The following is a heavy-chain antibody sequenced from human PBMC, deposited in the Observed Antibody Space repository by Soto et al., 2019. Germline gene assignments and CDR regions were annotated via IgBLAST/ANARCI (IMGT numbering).Heavy chain of an antibody. J-gene: IGHJ3*01. V-gene: IGHV2-5*04. CDR3: VRGGGAFDV. Sequence: QITLKESGPTLVKPTQTLTLTCTFSGFSLSTSGVGVGWVRQPPGKALEWLALIYWNNDKRYNPSLQSRFTLTKDTSKNPVVLTMTHVDPVDTATYYCVRGGGAFDVWGQGTMVTVSA. CDR2: IYWNNDK. CDR1: GFSLSTSGVG. D-gene: IGHD2-15*01.